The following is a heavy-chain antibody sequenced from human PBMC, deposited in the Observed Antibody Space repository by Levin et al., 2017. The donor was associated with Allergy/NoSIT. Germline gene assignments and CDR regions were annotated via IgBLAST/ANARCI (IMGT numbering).Heavy chain of an antibody. J-gene: IGHJ4*02. D-gene: IGHD2-15*01. CDR3: AKGSYCSAGTCYARLGN. CDR1: GFTFSSDV. CDR2: ISESGGTT. Sequence: ASETLSLTCAASGFTFSSDVMSWVRQAPGKGLEWVSGISESGGTTYYADSVKGRFTISRDNSKNTLYLEMNSLRAEDTAVYYCAKGSYCSAGTCYARLGNWGQGTLVTVSS. V-gene: IGHV3-23*01.